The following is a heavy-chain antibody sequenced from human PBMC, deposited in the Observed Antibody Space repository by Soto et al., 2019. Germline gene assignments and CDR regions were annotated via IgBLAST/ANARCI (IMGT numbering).Heavy chain of an antibody. D-gene: IGHD2-2*01. CDR3: AKEKISTSCRNWFYP. V-gene: IGHV3-23*01. Sequence: GGSLRLSCAASGFIFSSYAMSWVRQAPGKGLEWVSAISGSGGSTYYADSVKGRFTISRDNSKNTLYLQMNSLRAEDTAVYYCAKEKISTSCRNWFYPWGQGTLVTVSS. CDR2: ISGSGGST. CDR1: GFIFSSYA. J-gene: IGHJ5*02.